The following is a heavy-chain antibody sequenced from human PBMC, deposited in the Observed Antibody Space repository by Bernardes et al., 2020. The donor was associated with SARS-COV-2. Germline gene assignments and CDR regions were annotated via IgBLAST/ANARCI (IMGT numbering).Heavy chain of an antibody. CDR2: IWSDGSDE. CDR3: ARDRKAASGGILDL. J-gene: IGHJ4*02. Sequence: GGSLRLSCAPSGFIFGNHGIHWVRQAPGKGLEWVAVIWSDGSDEYYGDSVKGRFTISRDRSKNTVYLEMNSLRVEDTVVYYCARDRKAASGGILDLGGQGTLVTVSS. CDR1: GFIFGNHG. V-gene: IGHV3-33*01. D-gene: IGHD3-3*02.